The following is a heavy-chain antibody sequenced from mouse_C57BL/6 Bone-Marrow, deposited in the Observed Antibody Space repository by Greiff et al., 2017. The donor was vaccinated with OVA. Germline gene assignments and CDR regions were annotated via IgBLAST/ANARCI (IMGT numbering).Heavy chain of an antibody. CDR2: INPNNGGT. D-gene: IGHD1-1*01. Sequence: EVQLQQSGPELVKPGASVKIPCKASGYTFTDYNMDWVKQSHGKSLEWIGDINPNNGGTIYNQKFKGKATLTVDKSSSTAYMELRSLTSEDTAVYYCARYDITTVYYAMDYWGQGTSVTVSS. CDR1: GYTFTDYN. V-gene: IGHV1-18*01. J-gene: IGHJ4*01. CDR3: ARYDITTVYYAMDY.